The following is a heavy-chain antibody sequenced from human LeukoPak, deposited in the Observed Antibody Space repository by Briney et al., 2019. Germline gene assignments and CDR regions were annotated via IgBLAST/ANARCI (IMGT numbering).Heavy chain of an antibody. J-gene: IGHJ1*01. CDR2: MNPNSGNT. Sequence: GASVSVFCKASGYTFTSYDINWVRQAPGQGLEWMGWMNPNSGNTGYAQKFQGRVTMTRNTSISTAYMELSSLRSEDTAVYYCARVLPRRSRGEGIQHWGQGTLVTVSS. V-gene: IGHV1-8*01. CDR3: ARVLPRRSRGEGIQH. D-gene: IGHD2-21*01. CDR1: GYTFTSYD.